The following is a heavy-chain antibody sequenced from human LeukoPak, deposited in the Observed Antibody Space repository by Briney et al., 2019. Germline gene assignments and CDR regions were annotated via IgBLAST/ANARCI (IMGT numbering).Heavy chain of an antibody. V-gene: IGHV3-23*01. CDR2: VGSDGINT. CDR1: GFTFNTYA. D-gene: IGHD6-13*01. Sequence: GGSLRLSCAVSGFTFNTYAMSWVRQAPGKGLEWVSAVGSDGINTAYTDSVKGRFTISRDNSNNILYLQLTNLRAEDTAVYYCARSRKFDYWGQGTLVTVSS. J-gene: IGHJ4*02. CDR3: ARSRKFDY.